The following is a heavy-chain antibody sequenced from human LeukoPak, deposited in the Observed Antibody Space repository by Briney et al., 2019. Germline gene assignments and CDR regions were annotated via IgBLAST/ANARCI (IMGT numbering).Heavy chain of an antibody. Sequence: GGSLRLSCAASGFTFSSYSMNWVRQAPGKGLEWVSSISSSSSYIYYADSVKGRFTISRDSAKNTLYLQMNSLRAEDTAVYYCAKDGTSGAYYFDYWGQGTLVTVSS. CDR3: AKDGTSGAYYFDY. V-gene: IGHV3-21*04. CDR1: GFTFSSYS. CDR2: ISSSSSYI. J-gene: IGHJ4*02. D-gene: IGHD1-26*01.